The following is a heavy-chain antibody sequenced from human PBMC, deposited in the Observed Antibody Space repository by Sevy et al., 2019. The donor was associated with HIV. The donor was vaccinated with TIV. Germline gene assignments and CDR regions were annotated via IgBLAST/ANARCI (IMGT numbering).Heavy chain of an antibody. CDR2: ISYDGGRH. D-gene: IGHD6-19*01. Sequence: GGSLRLSCAASEFMFSTYAMHWVRQAPGKGLEWVAVISYDGGRHYYADSVKGRFTISRDNSKNTLFLQMNSLRLEDTAFHYCARDAGYSTDWYPSDYWGQGTQVTVSS. J-gene: IGHJ4*02. CDR1: EFMFSTYA. CDR3: ARDAGYSTDWYPSDY. V-gene: IGHV3-30-3*01.